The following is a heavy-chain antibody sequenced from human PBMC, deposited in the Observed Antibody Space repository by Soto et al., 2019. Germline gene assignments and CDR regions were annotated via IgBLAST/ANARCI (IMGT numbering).Heavy chain of an antibody. D-gene: IGHD2-15*01. CDR2: ISFDGNSK. CDR3: AKGKGQWLLLGT. Sequence: QVQLVESGGGVVQPGRSLRLSCAASGFTVSTYGMHWVRQAPGKGLEWVASISFDGNSKYYVDSVKGRFTISSDSSKNTLYLQMNSLRAEDTARYYCAKGKGQWLLLGTWGQGTLVTVSS. CDR1: GFTVSTYG. J-gene: IGHJ5*02. V-gene: IGHV3-30*18.